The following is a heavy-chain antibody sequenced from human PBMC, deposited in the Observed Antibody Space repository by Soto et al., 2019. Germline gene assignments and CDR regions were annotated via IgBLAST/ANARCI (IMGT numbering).Heavy chain of an antibody. CDR2: IYATGDT. CDR3: VRDGTKNLRDRFEP. V-gene: IGHV4-4*07. D-gene: IGHD1-26*01. CDR1: GASLSRYY. Sequence: SETLPLTCNVSGASLSRYYWSWIRQPPGKGLEWIGRIYATGDTDYNPSLKSRISMSVDMSKKQFSLTLRSVTAADTAIYYCVRDGTKNLRDRFEPWGRGILVTVSS. J-gene: IGHJ5*02.